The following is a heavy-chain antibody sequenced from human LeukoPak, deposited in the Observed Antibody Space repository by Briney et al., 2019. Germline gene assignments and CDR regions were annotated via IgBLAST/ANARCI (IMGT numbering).Heavy chain of an antibody. CDR3: ARRGGSRYFDY. CDR2: IYHSGST. Sequence: ASETLSLTCAVSSYSISSGYYWGWIRQPPGKGLEWIGSIYHSGSTYYNPSLKSRVTILVDTSKNQFSLKLSSVTAADTAVYYCARRGGSRYFDYWGQGTLATVSS. CDR1: SYSISSGYY. V-gene: IGHV4-38-2*01. J-gene: IGHJ4*02. D-gene: IGHD2-15*01.